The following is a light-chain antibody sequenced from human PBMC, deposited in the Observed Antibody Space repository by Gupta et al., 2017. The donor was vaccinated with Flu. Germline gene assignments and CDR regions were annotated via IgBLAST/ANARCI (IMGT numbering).Light chain of an antibody. CDR3: QQYYTGRT. CDR2: WAS. Sequence: DIVMTQSPESLAVSLGERATINCKSSESVLYSSNNKNFLAWYQQKPGQSPKLLIYWASTRQSGVPDRCSGSGSGTDFTLTISSLQAEDVATYYCQQYYTGRTFGQGTKVEIK. CDR1: ESVLYSSNNKNF. V-gene: IGKV4-1*01. J-gene: IGKJ1*01.